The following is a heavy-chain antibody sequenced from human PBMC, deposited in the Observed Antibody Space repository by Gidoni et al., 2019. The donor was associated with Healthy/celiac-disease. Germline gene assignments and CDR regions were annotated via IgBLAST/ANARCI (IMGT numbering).Heavy chain of an antibody. Sequence: EVQLLESGGGLVQPGGSLRLSCAASGFPFSSYAMSWVRQAPGKGLEWVSAISGSGGSTYYADSVKGRFTISRDNSKNTLYLQMNSLRAEDTAVYYCALTYYYGSGSYYPSDYWGQGTLVTVSS. D-gene: IGHD3-10*01. J-gene: IGHJ4*02. CDR3: ALTYYYGSGSYYPSDY. CDR2: ISGSGGST. V-gene: IGHV3-23*01. CDR1: GFPFSSYA.